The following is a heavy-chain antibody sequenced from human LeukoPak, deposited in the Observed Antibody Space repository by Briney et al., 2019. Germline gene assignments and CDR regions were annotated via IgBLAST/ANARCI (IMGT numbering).Heavy chain of an antibody. V-gene: IGHV4-39*01. CDR1: GDSISTSGYY. CDR2: IYYSGST. CDR3: ARHKDYYYSYMDV. J-gene: IGHJ6*03. Sequence: PSETLSLTCSVSGDSISTSGYYWGWIRQPPGKGLEWIGTIYYSGSTYYNPSLTSRVTISVDTSKNQFSLKLSSVTAADTAVYYCARHKDYYYSYMDVWGEGTTVTISS.